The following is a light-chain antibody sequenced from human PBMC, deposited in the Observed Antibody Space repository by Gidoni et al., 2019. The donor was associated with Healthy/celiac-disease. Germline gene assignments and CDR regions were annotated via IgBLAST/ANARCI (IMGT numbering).Light chain of an antibody. CDR1: SSDVGGYNY. Sequence: QSALTQPASVSGSPGQSIPISCTGTSSDVGGYNYVSSYQQNPGKAPKLMIYEVSNRPSGVSNRFSGSKAGNTGSLTISGLQAEDEADYYCSSYTSSSTLFGGGTKLTVL. V-gene: IGLV2-14*01. CDR2: EVS. CDR3: SSYTSSSTL. J-gene: IGLJ2*01.